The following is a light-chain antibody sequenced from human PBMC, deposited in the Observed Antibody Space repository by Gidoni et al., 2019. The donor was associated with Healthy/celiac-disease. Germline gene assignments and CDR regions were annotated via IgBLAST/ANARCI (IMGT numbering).Light chain of an antibody. Sequence: IVMTQSPATLSVSPGERATLSCRASQSVSSNLAWYQKKPGQAPRLLIYGASTRATGIPARFSGSGSGKEFTLTISSLQSEDFAVYYCQKYNNWLLTLGGGTKVEIK. V-gene: IGKV3-15*01. J-gene: IGKJ4*01. CDR1: QSVSSN. CDR2: GAS. CDR3: QKYNNWLLT.